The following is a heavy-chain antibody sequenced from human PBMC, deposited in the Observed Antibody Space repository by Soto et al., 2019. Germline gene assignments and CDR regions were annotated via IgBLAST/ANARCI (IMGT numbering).Heavy chain of an antibody. CDR3: SKRGVKGYASMRYFDY. J-gene: IGHJ4*02. D-gene: IGHD2-2*01. CDR2: ISGSGGST. CDR1: GFTFSSYA. V-gene: IGHV3-23*01. Sequence: GGSLRLSCAASGFTFSSYAMSWVRQAPGKGLEWVSAISGSGGSTYYADSVKGRFTISRDNSKNTLYLQMNSLRAEDTAVYYCSKRGVKGYASMRYFDYWGQGTLVTVSS.